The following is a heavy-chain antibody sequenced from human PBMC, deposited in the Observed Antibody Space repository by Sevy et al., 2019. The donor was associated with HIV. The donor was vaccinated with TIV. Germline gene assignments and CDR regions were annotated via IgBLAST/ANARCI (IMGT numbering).Heavy chain of an antibody. CDR3: ARDHLLSLAYSWFDP. D-gene: IGHD2-2*01. CDR2: IFYTGTT. V-gene: IGHV4-39*01. J-gene: IGHJ5*02. CDR1: GGSISSSNYY. Sequence: SETLSLTCTVSGGSISSSNYYWRWIRQSPGKGLEWFGSIFYTGTTHYNPSLKSRVTISVDTSKNQFSLKLSSVTAADTAVYYCARDHLLSLAYSWFDPWGHGTLVTVSS.